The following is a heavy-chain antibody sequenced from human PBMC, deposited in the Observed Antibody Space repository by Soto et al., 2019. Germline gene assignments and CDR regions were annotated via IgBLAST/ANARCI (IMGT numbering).Heavy chain of an antibody. CDR2: INQDGSEK. D-gene: IGHD2-2*01. V-gene: IGHV3-7*01. Sequence: GGSLRLSCAASGFTFSSLWMSWVRQAPGKGLEWVANINQDGSEKNYVDSVKGRFTTSRDNAKNSLHLQMNSLRAEDTAVYYCARDLVVPVAWRFPFNIWGQGTMVTVSS. CDR1: GFTFSSLW. J-gene: IGHJ3*02. CDR3: ARDLVVPVAWRFPFNI.